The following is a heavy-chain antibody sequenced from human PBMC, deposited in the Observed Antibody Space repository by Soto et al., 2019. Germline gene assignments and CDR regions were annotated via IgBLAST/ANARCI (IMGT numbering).Heavy chain of an antibody. V-gene: IGHV1-3*01. Sequence: ASVKVSCKASGYTFTSYAMHWVRQAPGQRLEWMGWINAGNGNTKYSQKFQGRVTITRDTSASTAYMELSSLRSEDTAVYYCARDHVTMVRGVNPPNYWGQGTLVTVSS. CDR2: INAGNGNT. J-gene: IGHJ4*02. CDR1: GYTFTSYA. D-gene: IGHD3-10*01. CDR3: ARDHVTMVRGVNPPNY.